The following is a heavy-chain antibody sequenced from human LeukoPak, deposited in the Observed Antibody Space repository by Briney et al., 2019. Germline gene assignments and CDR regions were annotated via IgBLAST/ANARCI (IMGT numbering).Heavy chain of an antibody. D-gene: IGHD1-1*01. V-gene: IGHV4-59*01. CDR1: GASISTYY. CDR2: IYHSGST. J-gene: IGHJ5*02. CDR3: VRDQGTWWFDP. Sequence: SETLSLTCTVSGASISTYYWSWIRQPPGKGLEWIGYIYHSGSTNYSPSLRSRVTISIDTSKNQFSLKLSSVTAADTAVYYCVRDQGTWWFDPWGQGTLVTVSS.